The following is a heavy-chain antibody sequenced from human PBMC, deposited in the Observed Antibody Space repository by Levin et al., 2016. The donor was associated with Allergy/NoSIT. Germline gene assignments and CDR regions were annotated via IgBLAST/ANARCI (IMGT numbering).Heavy chain of an antibody. Sequence: GESLKISCVASGFTFRNYIMQWVRQAPGKGLEWLANMSYDGSHIWYADSVKGRFTISADHSKNTLSLQVNSLTPEDTAVYYCAREPGWGSQYFDLWGLGTLVTVSS. J-gene: IGHJ2*01. CDR2: MSYDGSHI. D-gene: IGHD7-27*01. V-gene: IGHV3-30*04. CDR1: GFTFRNYI. CDR3: AREPGWGSQYFDL.